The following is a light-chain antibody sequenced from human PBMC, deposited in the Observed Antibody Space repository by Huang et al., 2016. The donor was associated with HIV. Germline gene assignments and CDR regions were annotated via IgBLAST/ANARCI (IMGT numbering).Light chain of an antibody. V-gene: IGKV3-20*01. CDR3: QQFGSSGT. Sequence: EIVLAQSPGTLSLSPGERATLSCRASQSVNSTYLAWYQQKPGQAPRLLIDGASSRTTGIPDRFSGSGSGTDFTLTISRLEPEDFAVYYCQQFGSSGTFGQGTKVEIK. CDR1: QSVNSTY. CDR2: GAS. J-gene: IGKJ1*01.